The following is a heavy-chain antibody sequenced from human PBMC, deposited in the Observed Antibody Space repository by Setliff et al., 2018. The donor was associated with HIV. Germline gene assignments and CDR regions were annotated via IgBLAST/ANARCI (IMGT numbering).Heavy chain of an antibody. CDR2: FDPEDGEA. J-gene: IGHJ2*01. Sequence: GASVKVSCKVSGYTLTELSIHWVRRTFGKGLEWMGGFDPEDGEAIYAQKFQGRVTMTEDTSTDTAYMELSSLTSEDTAVYYCARDDHYYDLGSILSEWYFALWGRGTLVTVSS. D-gene: IGHD3-10*01. CDR1: GYTLTELS. CDR3: ARDDHYYDLGSILSEWYFAL. V-gene: IGHV1-24*01.